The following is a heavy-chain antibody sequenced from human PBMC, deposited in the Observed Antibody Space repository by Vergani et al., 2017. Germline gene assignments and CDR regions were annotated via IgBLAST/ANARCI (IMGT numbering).Heavy chain of an antibody. Sequence: QVQLLQSGSELKKPGASVRISCEASGYTFTNYPLIWVRQAPGQGLEFMGWINTNSGNPTYAPGFTGRFVFSLDTSVSTAYLQISSLKAEDTAVYYCAREVNYGSGSYGHWFDPWGQGTLVTVSS. CDR1: GYTFTNYP. V-gene: IGHV7-4-1*02. D-gene: IGHD3-10*01. CDR3: AREVNYGSGSYGHWFDP. CDR2: INTNSGNP. J-gene: IGHJ5*02.